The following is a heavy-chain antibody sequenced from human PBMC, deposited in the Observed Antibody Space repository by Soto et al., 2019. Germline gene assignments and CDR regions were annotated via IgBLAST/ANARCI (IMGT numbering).Heavy chain of an antibody. CDR3: ARKSSSSSWFDP. V-gene: IGHV1-18*01. CDR2: ISTYDGNT. D-gene: IGHD6-6*01. CDR1: GYTFFTYG. Sequence: GASVKVSCKASGYTFFTYGITWLRQAPGQGLEWMGWISTYDGNTDYAQKLQGRVTMTTDTSTRTAYMELRSLRSDDTAVYYCARKSSSSSWFDPWGLGTLVTVSS. J-gene: IGHJ5*02.